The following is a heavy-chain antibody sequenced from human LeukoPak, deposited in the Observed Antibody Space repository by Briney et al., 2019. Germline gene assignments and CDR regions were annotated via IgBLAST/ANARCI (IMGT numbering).Heavy chain of an antibody. V-gene: IGHV5-51*01. CDR2: IYPGDSDT. CDR3: ARLANRAPALSFYYGMDV. CDR1: GYSFTSYW. Sequence: GESLKISCKGSGYSFTSYWIGWVRHMPGKGLEWMGIIYPGDSDTRYSPSFQGQVTISADKSISTAYLQWSSLKASDTAMYYCARLANRAPALSFYYGMDVWGQGTTVTVSS. D-gene: IGHD1-14*01. J-gene: IGHJ6*02.